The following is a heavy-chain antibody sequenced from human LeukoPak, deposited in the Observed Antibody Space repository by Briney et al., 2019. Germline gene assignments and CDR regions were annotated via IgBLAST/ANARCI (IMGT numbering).Heavy chain of an antibody. D-gene: IGHD3-22*01. Sequence: SETLSLTCTVSGGSISSHSWSWIRQPPGKGLEWIGNIYYSGSIKYNPSLTSRVTTSVDTSKNQFSLKLSSVTAADTAVYYCARDQNYDSSGSFGMDVWGQGTTVTASS. CDR3: ARDQNYDSSGSFGMDV. CDR2: IYYSGSI. J-gene: IGHJ6*02. V-gene: IGHV4-59*11. CDR1: GGSISSHS.